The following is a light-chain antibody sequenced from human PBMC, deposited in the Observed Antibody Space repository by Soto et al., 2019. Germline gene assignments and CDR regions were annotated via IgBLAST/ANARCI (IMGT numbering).Light chain of an antibody. CDR2: DVN. CDR1: SSDIGAYNY. Sequence: QSVLTQPASVSGSPGQSITISCTGTSSDIGAYNYVSWYQQHPGTAPKLMIYDVNIRPSGVSNRFSGSKSGNTASLTISGLQAEDEADYYGTSCTTSTTMIFGGGTKLTVL. CDR3: TSCTTSTTMI. J-gene: IGLJ2*01. V-gene: IGLV2-14*03.